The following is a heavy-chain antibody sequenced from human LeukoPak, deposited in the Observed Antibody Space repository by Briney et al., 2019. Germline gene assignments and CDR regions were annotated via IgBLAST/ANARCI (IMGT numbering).Heavy chain of an antibody. J-gene: IGHJ6*02. Sequence: KPSETLSLTCAVYGGSFSGYYWSWIRQPPGKGLEWIGEINHSGSTNYNPSLKSRVTMSVDTSKNQFSLKLSSVTAADTAVYYCARDRAFYCSSTSCSHATYYYYGMDVWGQGTTVTVSS. CDR2: INHSGST. V-gene: IGHV4-34*01. CDR1: GGSFSGYY. D-gene: IGHD2-2*01. CDR3: ARDRAFYCSSTSCSHATYYYYGMDV.